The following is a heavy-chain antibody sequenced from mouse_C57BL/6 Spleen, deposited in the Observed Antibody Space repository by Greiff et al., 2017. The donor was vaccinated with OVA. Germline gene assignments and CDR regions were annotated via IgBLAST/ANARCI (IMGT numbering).Heavy chain of an antibody. J-gene: IGHJ2*01. V-gene: IGHV1-18*01. CDR2: INPNNGGT. CDR3: ARARRQLRPPFDY. D-gene: IGHD3-2*02. CDR1: GYTFTDYN. Sequence: EVQLQESGPELVKPGASVKIPCKASGYTFTDYNMDWVKQSHGKSLEWIGDINPNNGGTIYNQKFKGKATLTVDKSSSTAYMELRSLTSEDTAVYHCARARRQLRPPFDYWGQGTTLTVSS.